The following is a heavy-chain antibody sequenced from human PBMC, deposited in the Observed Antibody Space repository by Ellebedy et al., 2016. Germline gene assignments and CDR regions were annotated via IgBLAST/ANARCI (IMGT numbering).Heavy chain of an antibody. V-gene: IGHV1-69*13. D-gene: IGHD1-26*01. J-gene: IGHJ4*02. CDR3: ATDVSGSYYALHFDY. CDR1: GGTFSSYA. Sequence: SVKVSXKASGGTFSSYAISWVRQAPGQGLEWMGGIIPIFGTANYAQKFQGRVTITADESTSTAYMELSSLRSEDTAVYYCATDVSGSYYALHFDYWGQGTLVTVSS. CDR2: IIPIFGTA.